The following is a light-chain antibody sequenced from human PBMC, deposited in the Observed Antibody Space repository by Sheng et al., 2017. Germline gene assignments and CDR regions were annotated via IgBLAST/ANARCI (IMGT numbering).Light chain of an antibody. Sequence: DIPMTQSPSSLSASVGDRVTITCQAIQPITNSLNWYHQKPGKAPNLLIYDASTLESGVPGRFAGRRSGTDFTFTISSLQPEDVGTYYCQQYRTFGQGTKVEIK. J-gene: IGKJ1*01. CDR1: QPITNS. V-gene: IGKV1-33*01. CDR3: QQYRT. CDR2: DAS.